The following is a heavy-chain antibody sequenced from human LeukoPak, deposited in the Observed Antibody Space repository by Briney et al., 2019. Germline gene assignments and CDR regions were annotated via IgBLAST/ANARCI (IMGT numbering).Heavy chain of an antibody. J-gene: IGHJ4*02. CDR2: INPDGSEK. CDR3: ARGHFYSIY. V-gene: IGHV3-7*02. Sequence: PGGSLRLSCTASGFTFSSYWMTWVRQAPGKGLEWVANINPDGSEKDYMDSVKGRFTISRDNAKNSLDLQLSNLRAEDTAVYFCARGHFYSIYWGLGTLVTVSS. CDR1: GFTFSSYW. D-gene: IGHD2-15*01.